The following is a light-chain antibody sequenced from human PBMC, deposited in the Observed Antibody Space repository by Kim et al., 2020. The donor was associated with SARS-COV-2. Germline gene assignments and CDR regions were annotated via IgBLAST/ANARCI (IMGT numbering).Light chain of an antibody. CDR1: QSISSY. CDR2: AAS. CDR3: QQSNSIPFT. Sequence: ASVGDRVTITCRASQSISSYLNWYQQKPGKAPKLLIYAASSLQSGVPSRFSGSGSGTDFTLTISSLQPEDFATYYCQQSNSIPFTFGPGTKVDIK. J-gene: IGKJ3*01. V-gene: IGKV1-39*01.